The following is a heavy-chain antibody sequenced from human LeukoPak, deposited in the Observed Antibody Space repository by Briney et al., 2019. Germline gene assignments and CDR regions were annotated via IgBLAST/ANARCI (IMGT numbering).Heavy chain of an antibody. Sequence: SVKVSCKASGGTFSSHAISWVGQAPGHGLEWMGGIIPIFGTANCAQKFQGRVTITTVESTSTTYMELISLRSEDTAVYYCARGIITGTRNGAFDIWGQGTMVTVSS. J-gene: IGHJ3*02. CDR3: ARGIITGTRNGAFDI. D-gene: IGHD1-20*01. V-gene: IGHV1-69*05. CDR2: IIPIFGTA. CDR1: GGTFSSHA.